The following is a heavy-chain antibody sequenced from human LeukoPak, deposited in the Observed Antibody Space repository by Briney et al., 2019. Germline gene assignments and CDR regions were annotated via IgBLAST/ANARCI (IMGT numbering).Heavy chain of an antibody. D-gene: IGHD6-13*01. CDR1: GGSISSSYY. CDR2: IYYSGST. V-gene: IGHV4-39*01. J-gene: IGHJ5*02. Sequence: SETLSLTCTVSGGSISSSYYWGWIRQPPGKGLEWIGSIYYSGSTYYNPSLKSRVTISVDTSKNQFSLKLSSVTAADTAVYYCARQEVAAAWFDPWGQGTLVTVSS. CDR3: ARQEVAAAWFDP.